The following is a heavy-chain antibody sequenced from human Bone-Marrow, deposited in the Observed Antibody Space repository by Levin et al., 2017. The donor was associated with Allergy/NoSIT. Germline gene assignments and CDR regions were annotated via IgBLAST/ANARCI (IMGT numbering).Heavy chain of an antibody. V-gene: IGHV4-39*07. J-gene: IGHJ4*01. Sequence: SSETLSLTCTVSGGSISRSPYYWVWIRQPPGKGLEWIGSIYYIGNTYYNPSLKSRATISVDTSKNQFSLKLSSVTAADTAVYYCAREGTPQSWDYWGQGTLVTVSS. CDR3: AREGTPQSWDY. CDR1: GGSISRSPYY. D-gene: IGHD1-14*01. CDR2: IYYIGNT.